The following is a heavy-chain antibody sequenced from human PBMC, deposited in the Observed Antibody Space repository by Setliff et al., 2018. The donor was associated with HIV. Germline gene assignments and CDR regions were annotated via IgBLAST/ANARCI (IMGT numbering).Heavy chain of an antibody. CDR3: AGFLLRGAAFDY. CDR1: GGLISSYY. D-gene: IGHD3-10*01. Sequence: SETLSLTCSVSGGLISSYYWSWFRQPPGKGLEWIGYIYLGERINYNSSLQSRVTISTDTSKNQFSLRLSSVTAADTAVYYCAGFLLRGAAFDYWGQGALVTVSS. V-gene: IGHV4-59*01. J-gene: IGHJ4*02. CDR2: IYLGERI.